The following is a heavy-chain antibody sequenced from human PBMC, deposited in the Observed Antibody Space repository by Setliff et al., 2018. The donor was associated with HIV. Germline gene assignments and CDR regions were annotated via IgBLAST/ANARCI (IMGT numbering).Heavy chain of an antibody. J-gene: IGHJ4*02. CDR2: INHSGST. V-gene: IGHV4-34*01. CDR3: ARAFGRNYYYDFCSGYYPGLYFDY. Sequence: SETLSLTCAVYGGSFSGYYWSWIRQPPGKGLEWIGEINHSGSTNYNPSLKSRVTISVDTSKNQFSLKLSSVTAADTAVYDCARAFGRNYYYDFCSGYYPGLYFDYWGQGTLVTVSS. CDR1: GGSFSGYY. D-gene: IGHD3-3*01.